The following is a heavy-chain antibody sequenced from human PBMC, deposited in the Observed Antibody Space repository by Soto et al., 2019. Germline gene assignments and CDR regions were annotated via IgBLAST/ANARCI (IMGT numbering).Heavy chain of an antibody. Sequence: GDSLKISCKGSGYSFTSYWIGWVRQMPGKGLEWMGIIYPGDSDTRYSPSFQGQVTISADKSISTAYLQWSSLKASDTAMYYCARHYDSSGRYFQHWGQGTLVTVSS. CDR2: IYPGDSDT. D-gene: IGHD3-22*01. CDR3: ARHYDSSGRYFQH. CDR1: GYSFTSYW. V-gene: IGHV5-51*01. J-gene: IGHJ1*01.